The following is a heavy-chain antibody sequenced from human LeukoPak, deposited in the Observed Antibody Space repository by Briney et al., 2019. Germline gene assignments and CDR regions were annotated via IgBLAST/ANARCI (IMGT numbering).Heavy chain of an antibody. Sequence: PGGSLRPSCAASGFTFSSYGMHWVRQAPGKGLEWVSTIVGSGDSTYYADSVKGRFTISRDNSKNTLYLQMNSLRAEDTAVYYCARVQWLPNFVFGYFDYWGQGTLVTVSS. CDR2: IVGSGDST. CDR1: GFTFSSYG. V-gene: IGHV3-23*01. D-gene: IGHD6-19*01. CDR3: ARVQWLPNFVFGYFDY. J-gene: IGHJ4*02.